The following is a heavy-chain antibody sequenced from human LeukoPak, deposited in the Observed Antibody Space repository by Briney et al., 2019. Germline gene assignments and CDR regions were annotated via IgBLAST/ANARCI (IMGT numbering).Heavy chain of an antibody. CDR1: GFTFSSYA. CDR3: AKTPAPGGWYQPFDY. CDR2: ISGSGGST. V-gene: IGHV3-23*01. Sequence: GGSLRLSCAASGFTFSSYAMSWVRQAPGKGLEWVSAISGSGGSTYYADSVKGRFTISRDNSKNTLYLQMNSLRAEDTAVYYCAKTPAPGGWYQPFDYWGQGTLVTVSS. D-gene: IGHD6-19*01. J-gene: IGHJ4*02.